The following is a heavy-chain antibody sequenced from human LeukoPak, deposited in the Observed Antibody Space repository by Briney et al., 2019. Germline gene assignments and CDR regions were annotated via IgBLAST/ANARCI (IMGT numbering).Heavy chain of an antibody. CDR3: ARDLRGGRGAFDI. Sequence: PSETLSLTCAVSGGSISSSNWWSWVRQPPGKGLEWVSSISSSSSYIYYADSVKGRFTISRDNSKNTLYLQMNSLRAEDTAVYYCARDLRGGRGAFDIWGQGIMVTVSS. CDR1: GGSISSSN. CDR2: ISSSSSYI. V-gene: IGHV3-21*01. J-gene: IGHJ3*02. D-gene: IGHD3-10*01.